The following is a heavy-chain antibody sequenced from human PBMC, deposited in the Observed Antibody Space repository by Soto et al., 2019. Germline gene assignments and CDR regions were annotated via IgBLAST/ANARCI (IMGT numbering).Heavy chain of an antibody. Sequence: GASVKVSCKASGGTFSSYAISWVRQAPGQGLEWMGGIIPIFGTANYAQKFQGRVTITADESTSTAYMELSSLRSEDTAVYYCARTPLRSQQWLVPYYFDYWGQGTLVTVSS. CDR3: ARTPLRSQQWLVPYYFDY. CDR2: IIPIFGTA. D-gene: IGHD6-19*01. J-gene: IGHJ4*02. V-gene: IGHV1-69*13. CDR1: GGTFSSYA.